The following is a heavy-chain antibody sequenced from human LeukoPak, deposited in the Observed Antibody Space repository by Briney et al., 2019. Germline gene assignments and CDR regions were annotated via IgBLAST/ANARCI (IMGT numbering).Heavy chain of an antibody. Sequence: PGGSLRLSCAASGFTFSSYSMNWVRQAPGKGLEWVSYISSSSSTIYYADSVKGRFTISRDNAKNSLYLQMNSLRAEDTAVYYCARVHPYSSSWYFAYYMDVWGKGTTVTVSS. D-gene: IGHD6-13*01. CDR1: GFTFSSYS. CDR3: ARVHPYSSSWYFAYYMDV. V-gene: IGHV3-48*01. CDR2: ISSSSSTI. J-gene: IGHJ6*03.